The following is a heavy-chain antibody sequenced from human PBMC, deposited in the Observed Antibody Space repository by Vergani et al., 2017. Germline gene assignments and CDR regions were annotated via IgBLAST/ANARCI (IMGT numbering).Heavy chain of an antibody. D-gene: IGHD1-26*01. CDR3: ARDSYGDY. J-gene: IGHJ4*02. CDR2: ISSSSSYI. V-gene: IGHV3-21*01. Sequence: EVDLVESGGGLAQPGGSLRLSCEASGITFWKFGMHWVRQGPGKGLEWVSSISSSSSYIYYADSVKGRFTISRDNAKNSLYLQMNSLRAEDTAVYYCARDSYGDYWGQGTLVTVSS. CDR1: GITFWKFG.